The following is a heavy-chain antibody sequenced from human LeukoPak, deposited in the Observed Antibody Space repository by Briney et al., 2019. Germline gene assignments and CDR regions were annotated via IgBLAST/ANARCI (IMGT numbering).Heavy chain of an antibody. V-gene: IGHV3-53*01. D-gene: IGHD2-8*02. CDR2: IYSGGST. Sequence: GGSLRLSCAASGFTVSSSYMSWVRQAPGKGLEWVSVIYSGGSTYYADSVKGRFTISRDNSKNTLYLQMHSLRAEDTAVYYCASLRVAALDYWGQGTLVTVSS. CDR3: ASLRVAALDY. CDR1: GFTVSSSY. J-gene: IGHJ4*02.